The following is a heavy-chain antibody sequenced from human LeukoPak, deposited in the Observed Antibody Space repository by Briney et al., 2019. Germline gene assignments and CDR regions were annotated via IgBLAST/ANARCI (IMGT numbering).Heavy chain of an antibody. V-gene: IGHV4-39*07. D-gene: IGHD5-18*01. J-gene: IGHJ4*02. CDR1: GGSISSHY. CDR2: IYYSGST. Sequence: SETLSLTCTVSGGSISSHYWGWIRQPPGKGLKWIGSIYYSGSTYYNPSLKSRVTISLDTSKNQFSLKVGSMTAADTAVYYCARAGGYGLIDYWGQGTMVTVSS. CDR3: ARAGGYGLIDY.